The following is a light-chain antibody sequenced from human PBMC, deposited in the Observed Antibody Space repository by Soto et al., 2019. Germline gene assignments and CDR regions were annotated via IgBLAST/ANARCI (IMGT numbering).Light chain of an antibody. CDR1: SSDVGGYNY. Sequence: QSALTQPASVSGSPGQSITISCTGTSSDVGGYNYVSWYQQHPGKAPKVMIYDVSNRPSGVSNRFSGSKSGNTASLTISGLQAEDEADYYCSSYTISNTLVVFGGGTKVTVL. CDR2: DVS. V-gene: IGLV2-14*01. J-gene: IGLJ2*01. CDR3: SSYTISNTLVV.